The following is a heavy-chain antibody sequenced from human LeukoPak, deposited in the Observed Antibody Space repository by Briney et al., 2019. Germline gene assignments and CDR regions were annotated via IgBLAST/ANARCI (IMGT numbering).Heavy chain of an antibody. V-gene: IGHV3-53*01. Sequence: PGGSLRLSCAASGFTVSSNYMSWVRQAPGKGLEWASIIYSGGSTDYADSVKGRFTISRDNSKNTLYLQMNSLRAEDTAVYYCASGSSWYDPFDYWGQGTLVTVSS. CDR3: ASGSSWYDPFDY. CDR1: GFTVSSNY. J-gene: IGHJ4*02. CDR2: IYSGGST. D-gene: IGHD6-13*01.